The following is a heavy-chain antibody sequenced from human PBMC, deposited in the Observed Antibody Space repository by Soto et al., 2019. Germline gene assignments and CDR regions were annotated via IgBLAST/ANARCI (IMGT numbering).Heavy chain of an antibody. D-gene: IGHD2-15*01. Sequence: SETLSLTCTVSGGSISSGDNYWSWIRQPPGKGLEWIVNIYYSGSTYYNPSLKSRVSISVDTYRDKLILKLSFVTAADTDVYYCARGPVVVVSAPSYIDYWGQGTRVTVSS. CDR3: ARGPVVVVSAPSYIDY. CDR1: GGSISSGDNY. CDR2: IYYSGST. V-gene: IGHV4-30-4*01. J-gene: IGHJ4*02.